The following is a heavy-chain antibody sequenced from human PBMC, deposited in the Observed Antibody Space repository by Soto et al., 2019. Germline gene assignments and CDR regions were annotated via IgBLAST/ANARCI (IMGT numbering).Heavy chain of an antibody. CDR2: INSDGSST. V-gene: IGHV3-74*01. CDR3: ARSTDPNQVLRFLEWFYAFDI. D-gene: IGHD3-3*01. J-gene: IGHJ3*02. CDR1: GFTFSSYW. Sequence: GGSLRLSCAASGFTFSSYWMHWVRQAPGKGLVWVSRINSDGSSTSYADSVKGRFTISRDNAKNTLYLQMNSLRAEDTAVYYCARSTDPNQVLRFLEWFYAFDIWGQGTMVTVSS.